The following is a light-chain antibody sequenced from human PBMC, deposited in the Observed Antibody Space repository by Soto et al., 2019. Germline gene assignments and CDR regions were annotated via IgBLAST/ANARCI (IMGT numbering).Light chain of an antibody. CDR2: GAS. V-gene: IGKV3-20*01. J-gene: IGKJ1*01. CDR1: QIVSSSS. Sequence: EIVLTQSPGTLSLSPGERATLSCRASQIVSSSSLAWYQQKPGQAPRLLLYGASYRATGIPDRFTGSGSGTDFTLTISRLEPEDFAVYYCQQYGSAATFGQGTKVDI. CDR3: QQYGSAAT.